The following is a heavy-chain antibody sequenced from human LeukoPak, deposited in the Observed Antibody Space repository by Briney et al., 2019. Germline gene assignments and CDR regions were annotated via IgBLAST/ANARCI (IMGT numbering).Heavy chain of an antibody. V-gene: IGHV4-59*13. Sequence: PSETLSLTCTVSGGSLSNYYWSWIRQPPGKGLEWIGYIYYTGITKYNPSLTSRVTMSVDTSKKQFSLKLSSVTAADTAVYYCARVTIREGFNSGYDFGLEWFDPWGQGTLVTVSS. J-gene: IGHJ5*02. CDR3: ARVTIREGFNSGYDFGLEWFDP. CDR2: IYYTGIT. D-gene: IGHD5-12*01. CDR1: GGSLSNYY.